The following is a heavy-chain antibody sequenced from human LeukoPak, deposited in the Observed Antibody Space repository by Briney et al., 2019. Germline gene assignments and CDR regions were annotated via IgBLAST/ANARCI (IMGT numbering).Heavy chain of an antibody. V-gene: IGHV4-34*01. D-gene: IGHD6-13*01. CDR1: GGSFSGYY. J-gene: IGHJ4*02. CDR2: INHSGST. CDR3: ARSLPGSPGYSSSYIDY. Sequence: SETLSLTCAVYGGSFSGYYWSWIRQPPGKGLEWIGEINHSGSTNYNPSLKSRVTISVDTSKNQFSLKLSSVTAADTAVYYRARSLPGSPGYSSSYIDYCGQGTLVTVSS.